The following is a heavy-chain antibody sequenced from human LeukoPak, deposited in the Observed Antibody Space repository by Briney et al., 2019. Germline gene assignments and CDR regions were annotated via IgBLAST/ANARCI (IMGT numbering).Heavy chain of an antibody. D-gene: IGHD1-14*01. V-gene: IGHV1-2*06. CDR1: GFTFTDYY. J-gene: IGHJ4*02. CDR2: IILNNGAT. CDR3: ATDGGNHNFDY. Sequence: ASVKVSCKASGFTFTDYYLHWVRQAPGQGLEWMGRIILNNGATNYAQTFQGRVTLTRDTSISTAYMELSRQTSDDTAVYYCATDGGNHNFDYWGQGTLVTVSS.